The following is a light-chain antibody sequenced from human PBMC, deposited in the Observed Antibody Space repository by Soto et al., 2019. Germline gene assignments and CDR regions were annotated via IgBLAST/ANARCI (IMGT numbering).Light chain of an antibody. Sequence: DIQMTQSPSTLSASVGDRVTITCRASQTISSWLAWYQQKPGKAPNLLIYKASSLQSGIPSRFSGSGSGTEFTLTISSLQPDDFANYYCQQYNSYPYTFGQGTKLEI. CDR1: QTISSW. V-gene: IGKV1-5*03. J-gene: IGKJ2*01. CDR3: QQYNSYPYT. CDR2: KAS.